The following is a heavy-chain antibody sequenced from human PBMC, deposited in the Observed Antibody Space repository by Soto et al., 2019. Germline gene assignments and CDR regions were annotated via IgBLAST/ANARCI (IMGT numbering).Heavy chain of an antibody. D-gene: IGHD6-19*01. Sequence: GGSLRLSCAASGFTFDDYAMHWVRQAPGKGLEWVSGISWNSGSIGYADSVKGRFTISRDNAKNSLYLQMNSLRAEDTALYYCAKDMESSIAVAGTDYWGQGTLVTVSS. V-gene: IGHV3-9*01. CDR3: AKDMESSIAVAGTDY. CDR2: ISWNSGSI. CDR1: GFTFDDYA. J-gene: IGHJ4*02.